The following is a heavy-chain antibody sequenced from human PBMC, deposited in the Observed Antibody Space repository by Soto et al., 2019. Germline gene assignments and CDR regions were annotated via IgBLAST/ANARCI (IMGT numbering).Heavy chain of an antibody. V-gene: IGHV3-13*01. CDR3: ARDRVAVAGLYGMDV. CDR1: GFTFSSYD. J-gene: IGHJ6*02. D-gene: IGHD6-19*01. Sequence: GGSLRLSCAASGFTFSSYDMHWVRQATGKGLEWVSAIGTAGDTYYPGSVKGRFTISRENAKNSLYLQMNSLRAGDTAVYYCARDRVAVAGLYGMDVWDQGTTVTVSS. CDR2: IGTAGDT.